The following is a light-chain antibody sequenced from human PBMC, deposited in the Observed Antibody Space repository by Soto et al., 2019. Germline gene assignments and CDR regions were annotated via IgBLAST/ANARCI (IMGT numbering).Light chain of an antibody. CDR2: DTS. V-gene: IGKV3-11*01. CDR1: QSVSRF. CDR3: QQRSDWPWT. J-gene: IGKJ1*01. Sequence: EIVLTQSPATLSLSPGERATLSCRASQSVSRFLVWYQQKPGQTPRLLIYDTSNRATGIPARFSGSGSGTDFTLPISSLEPEDFSVYYCQQRSDWPWTFGQGTKVEIK.